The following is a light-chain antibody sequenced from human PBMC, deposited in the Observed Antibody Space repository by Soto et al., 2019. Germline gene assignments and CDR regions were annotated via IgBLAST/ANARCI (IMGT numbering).Light chain of an antibody. Sequence: EIHMTRPTSTKSASVGDRVTITCRASQSISRLLAWYQQNPAKAPTLLIYDASTLESGVPSRFSGSGSGTEFTLTISSLRPDDFATYYCQQYDTYTWTCGQGTKVDIK. CDR1: QSISRL. V-gene: IGKV1-5*01. CDR2: DAS. CDR3: QQYDTYTWT. J-gene: IGKJ1*01.